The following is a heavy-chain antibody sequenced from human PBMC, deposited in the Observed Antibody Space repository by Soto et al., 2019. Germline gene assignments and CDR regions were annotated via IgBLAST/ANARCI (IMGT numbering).Heavy chain of an antibody. J-gene: IGHJ4*02. CDR3: ARALGSGYAKGVRNYFDY. V-gene: IGHV4-31*03. CDR2: IYYSGST. CDR1: GGSISSGGYY. Sequence: PSETLSLTCTVSGGSISSGGYYWSWIRQHPGKGQEWIGYIYYSGSTYYNPSLKSRVTISVDTSKNQFSLKLSSVTAADTAVYYCARALGSGYAKGVRNYFDYWGQGTLVTVSS. D-gene: IGHD5-12*01.